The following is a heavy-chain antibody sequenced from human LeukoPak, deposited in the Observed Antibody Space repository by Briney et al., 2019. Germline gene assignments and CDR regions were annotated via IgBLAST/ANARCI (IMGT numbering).Heavy chain of an antibody. CDR2: INHSGST. V-gene: IGHV4-34*01. J-gene: IGHJ4*02. CDR1: GGSFSGYY. Sequence: PSETLSLTCAVYGGSFSGYYWSWIRQPPGKGLEWIGEINHSGSTNYNPSLRSRVTISVDTSKNQFSLKLSSVTAADTAVYYCARSIGYGSGSYGGDYWGQGTLVTVSS. CDR3: ARSIGYGSGSYGGDY. D-gene: IGHD3-10*01.